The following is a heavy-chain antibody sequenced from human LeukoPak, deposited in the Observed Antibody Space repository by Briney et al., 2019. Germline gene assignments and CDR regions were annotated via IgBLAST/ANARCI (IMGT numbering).Heavy chain of an antibody. CDR3: ARRGDYGDY. CDR1: GFTFSSHA. CDR2: VDGGGETT. V-gene: IGHV3-23*01. J-gene: IGHJ4*02. Sequence: PGGSLRLSCAGSGFTFSSHAMSWVRQAPGKGLEWVSAVDGGGETTYYADSVKGRFTISRDNAKNSLYLQMNSLRDEDTAVYYCARRGDYGDYWGQGTLVTVSS.